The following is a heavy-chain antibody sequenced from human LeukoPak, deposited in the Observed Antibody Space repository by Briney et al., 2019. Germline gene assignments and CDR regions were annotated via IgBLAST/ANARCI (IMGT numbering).Heavy chain of an antibody. J-gene: IGHJ5*02. D-gene: IGHD3-10*01. CDR1: GGSISSYY. CDR3: ARLVIP. V-gene: IGHV4-38-2*02. Sequence: PSETLSLTCTVSGGSISSYYWGWIRQPPGKGLEWLGSVSHSGITYYNSSLNSRVTISVDTSNNQFSLKVNSVTAADTAVYYCARLVIPWGQGILVTVSS. CDR2: VSHSGIT.